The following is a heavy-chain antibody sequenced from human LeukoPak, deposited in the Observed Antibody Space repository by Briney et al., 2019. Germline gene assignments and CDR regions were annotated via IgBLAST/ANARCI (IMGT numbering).Heavy chain of an antibody. CDR2: FDPEDGET. CDR3: ATESYSRGYGRDAFDI. J-gene: IGHJ3*02. V-gene: IGHV1-24*01. CDR1: GYTFTSYY. D-gene: IGHD2-15*01. Sequence: ASVKVSCKASGYTFTSYYMHWVRQAPGKGLEWMGGFDPEDGETIYAQKFQGRVTMTEDTSTDTAYMELSSLRSEDTAVYYCATESYSRGYGRDAFDIWGQGTMVTVSS.